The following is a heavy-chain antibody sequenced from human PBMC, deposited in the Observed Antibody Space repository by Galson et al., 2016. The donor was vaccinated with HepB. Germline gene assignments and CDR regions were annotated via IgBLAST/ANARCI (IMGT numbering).Heavy chain of an antibody. D-gene: IGHD1-14*01. J-gene: IGHJ4*02. V-gene: IGHV1-69*13. CDR3: ARAVVRVNTEPFRPYYVDY. Sequence: SVKVSCKASGGTFSSFAISWVRQAPGQGLEWMGGTIPIFSTPNYAQKFQDRVTITADESTSTAYMDLSSLTSEDTAVYFCARAVVRVNTEPFRPYYVDYWGQGSLVTVSS. CDR1: GGTFSSFA. CDR2: TIPIFSTP.